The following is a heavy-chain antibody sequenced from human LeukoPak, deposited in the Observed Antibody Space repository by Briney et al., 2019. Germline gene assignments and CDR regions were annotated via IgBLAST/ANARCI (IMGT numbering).Heavy chain of an antibody. CDR1: GYTFTSYG. D-gene: IGHD2-2*03. CDR2: ISAYNGNT. V-gene: IGHV1-18*01. Sequence: GASVKVSCKASGYTFTSYGISWVRQAPGQGLEWMGWISAYNGNTNYAQKLQGRVTMTTVTSTSTAYMELRSLRSDDTAVYYCARDLVDIVVVPAAFWGQGTLVTVSS. J-gene: IGHJ4*02. CDR3: ARDLVDIVVVPAAF.